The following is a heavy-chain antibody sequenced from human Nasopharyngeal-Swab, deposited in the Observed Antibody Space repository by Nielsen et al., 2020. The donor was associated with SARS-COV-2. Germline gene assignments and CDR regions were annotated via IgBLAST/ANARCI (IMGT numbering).Heavy chain of an antibody. J-gene: IGHJ3*02. Sequence: GGSLRLSCAASGFPLSHYYMTWVRQPPGQGLEWVSNIKQGGSEQFYVDSVKGRFTISRDDAKNSVYLQMNSLRAEDTAVYYCARESVVTGMDDATDIWGQGTMVTVSS. CDR1: GFPLSHYY. V-gene: IGHV3-7*04. CDR2: IKQGGSEQ. CDR3: ARESVVTGMDDATDI. D-gene: IGHD2-21*02.